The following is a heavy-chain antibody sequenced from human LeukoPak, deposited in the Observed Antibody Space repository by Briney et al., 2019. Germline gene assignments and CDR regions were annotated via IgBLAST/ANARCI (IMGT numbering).Heavy chain of an antibody. CDR3: AKDLDYTTYGDYFDY. J-gene: IGHJ4*02. CDR2: IGAGGTFT. Sequence: GGSLRLSCTASGFTFSSYAMNWVRQAPGKGLEWVSGIGAGGTFTYYADSVKGRVTISRDNSRNKLYLQMNSLRADDTAVYYCAKDLDYTTYGDYFDYWGQGTLVTVSS. D-gene: IGHD4-11*01. CDR1: GFTFSSYA. V-gene: IGHV3-23*01.